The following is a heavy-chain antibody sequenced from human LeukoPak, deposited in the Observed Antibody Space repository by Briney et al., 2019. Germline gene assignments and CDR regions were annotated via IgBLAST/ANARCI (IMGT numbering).Heavy chain of an antibody. V-gene: IGHV3-23*01. CDR3: AKLAAAGKYYYYGMDV. CDR2: ISGSGGST. CDR1: GFTFSSYA. Sequence: GGSLRLSCAASGFTFSSYAMSWVRQAPGRGLEWVSAISGSGGSTYYADSVKGRFTISRDNSKNTLYLQMNSLRAEDTAVYYCAKLAAAGKYYYYGMDVWGQGTTVTVSS. D-gene: IGHD6-13*01. J-gene: IGHJ6*02.